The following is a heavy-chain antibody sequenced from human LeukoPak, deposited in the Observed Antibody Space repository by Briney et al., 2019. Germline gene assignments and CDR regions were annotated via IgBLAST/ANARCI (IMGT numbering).Heavy chain of an antibody. CDR1: GGSISSYY. J-gene: IGHJ5*02. Sequence: SETLSLTCTVSGGSISSYYWSWIRQPPGKGLEWIGYIYYSGSTNYNPSLKSRVTISVDTSKNQFSLKLSSVTAADTAVYYCARRSSSWYWDWFDPGAREPWSPSPQ. CDR3: ARRSSSWYWDWFDP. D-gene: IGHD6-13*01. V-gene: IGHV4-59*08. CDR2: IYYSGST.